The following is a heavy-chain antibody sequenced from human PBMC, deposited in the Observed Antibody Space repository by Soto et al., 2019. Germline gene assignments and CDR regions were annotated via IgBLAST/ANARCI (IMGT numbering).Heavy chain of an antibody. CDR3: ARPTDYHYGMQV. CDR1: GYNFQTYW. J-gene: IGHJ6*02. Sequence: GESLELSCNGPGYNFQTYWIAWVRQMPGKGLEWMGFIYPHDSDTRYSPSFRGQVTISADKSINTAYLQWTSLKASDTAIYFCARPTDYHYGMQVWGQGTTVTVSS. D-gene: IGHD4-17*01. V-gene: IGHV5-51*01. CDR2: IYPHDSDT.